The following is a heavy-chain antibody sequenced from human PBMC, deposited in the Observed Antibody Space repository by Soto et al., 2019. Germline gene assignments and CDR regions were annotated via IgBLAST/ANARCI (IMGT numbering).Heavy chain of an antibody. J-gene: IGHJ6*02. CDR1: AGSISSGGYY. CDR2: IYYSGST. Sequence: PSETLSLTCTVSAGSISSGGYYWSWIRQRPDTGLEWIGQIYYSGSTYYNPSLKSRVTISVDTSKNQFSLKLSSVTAADTAVYYCARVGGGSGWYWDYYYYGMDVWGQGTTVTVSS. V-gene: IGHV4-61*08. D-gene: IGHD6-19*01. CDR3: ARVGGGSGWYWDYYYYGMDV.